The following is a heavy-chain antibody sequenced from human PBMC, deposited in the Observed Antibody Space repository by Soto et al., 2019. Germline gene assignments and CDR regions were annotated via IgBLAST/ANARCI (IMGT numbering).Heavy chain of an antibody. CDR1: RYCFTSYV. CDR3: ARHLGYSTGDYVY. D-gene: IGHD2-8*02. CDR2: FNTGIGNT. V-gene: IGHV1-3*03. J-gene: IGHJ6*02. Sequence: ASVKVSRKPCRYCFTSYVMHLLRQAPGERLEWMGLFNTGIGNTKYSQEFQGRVTITRHTSAIIAYMDLGTHGSDDWGDDCLARHLGYSTGDYVYWGQGTTVTVSS.